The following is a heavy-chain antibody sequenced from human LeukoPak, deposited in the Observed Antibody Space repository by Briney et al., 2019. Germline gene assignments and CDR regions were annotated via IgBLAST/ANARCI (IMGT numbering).Heavy chain of an antibody. V-gene: IGHV3-48*01. CDR3: ARVDYGSGSYFDY. CDR2: ISSSSSTI. CDR1: GFTFSSY. D-gene: IGHD3-10*01. J-gene: IGHJ4*02. Sequence: GGSLRLSCAASGFTFSSYMNWVRQAPGKGLEWVSYISSSSSTIYYADSVKGRFTISRDNAKNSLYLQMNSLRAEDTAVYYCARVDYGSGSYFDYWGQGTLVTVSS.